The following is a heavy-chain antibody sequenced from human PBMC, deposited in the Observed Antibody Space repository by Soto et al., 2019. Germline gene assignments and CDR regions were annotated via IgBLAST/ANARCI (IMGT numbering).Heavy chain of an antibody. Sequence: QVQLVQSGAEVKKPGSSVKVSCKASGGTFRSYAISWVRQAPGQGLGWMGGTFPLFGTANYPQKFQGRVTISGDKSTSTAYMELSSLRSEDTAVYYCATADISTWIDGMDVWGQGTTVTVAS. J-gene: IGHJ6*02. V-gene: IGHV1-69*06. D-gene: IGHD6-13*01. CDR1: GGTFRSYA. CDR2: TFPLFGTA. CDR3: ATADISTWIDGMDV.